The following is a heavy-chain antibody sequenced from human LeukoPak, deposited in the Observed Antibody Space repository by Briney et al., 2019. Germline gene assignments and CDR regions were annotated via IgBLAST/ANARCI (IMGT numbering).Heavy chain of an antibody. V-gene: IGHV3-9*01. D-gene: IGHD3-22*01. CDR1: GFTFDDYA. J-gene: IGHJ4*02. CDR3: GKSPGSTYYYSLVDY. Sequence: GGSLRLSCAASGFTFDDYAMHWVRQAPGKGLEWVSGITRNSDSVDYADSVKGRFTISRDNAKNSLYLQMNSLRAEDTALYYCGKSPGSTYYYSLVDYWGQGTLVTVSS. CDR2: ITRNSDSV.